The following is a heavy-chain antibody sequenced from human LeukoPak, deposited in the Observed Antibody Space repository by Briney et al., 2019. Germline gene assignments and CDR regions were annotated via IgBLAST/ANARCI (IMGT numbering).Heavy chain of an antibody. D-gene: IGHD3-9*01. Sequence: GGSLRLSCAASGFTFSGSAVHWVRQASGKGLEWVGRIKGKTKNYATAYATSVKGRFTLSRDDSSSTAFLQMNSLNIEDTAVYYCSRLSDDFEGSSFEGFDSWGQGVLVTVSS. CDR1: GFTFSGSA. J-gene: IGHJ4*02. V-gene: IGHV3-73*01. CDR3: SRLSDDFEGSSFEGFDS. CDR2: IKGKTKNYAT.